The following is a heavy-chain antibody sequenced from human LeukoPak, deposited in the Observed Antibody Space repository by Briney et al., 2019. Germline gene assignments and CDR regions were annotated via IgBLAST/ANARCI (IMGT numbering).Heavy chain of an antibody. CDR2: INHSGST. V-gene: IGHV4-34*01. Sequence: SETLSLTCAVYGGSFSGYYWSWIRQPPGKGLEWIGEINHSGSTNYNPSLKSRVTISVDTSKNQFSLKLSSMTAADTAVYYCAIPYCSGGSCYSAFDPWGQGTLVTVSS. D-gene: IGHD2-15*01. CDR1: GGSFSGYY. CDR3: AIPYCSGGSCYSAFDP. J-gene: IGHJ5*02.